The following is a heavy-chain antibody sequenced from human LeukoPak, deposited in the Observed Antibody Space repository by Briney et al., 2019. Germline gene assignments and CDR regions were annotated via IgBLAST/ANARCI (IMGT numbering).Heavy chain of an antibody. J-gene: IGHJ1*01. D-gene: IGHD5-24*01. CDR3: TRGDNSASTWAYFHH. CDR2: ISSSGSSI. Sequence: GGSLRLSCAASGFTFSSYEMNWVRQAPGKGLEWISYISSSGSSIYYADSVKGRFTISRDNAKNSLYLQMNSLRAEDTAVYYCTRGDNSASTWAYFHHWGQGTLVTVSS. V-gene: IGHV3-48*03. CDR1: GFTFSSYE.